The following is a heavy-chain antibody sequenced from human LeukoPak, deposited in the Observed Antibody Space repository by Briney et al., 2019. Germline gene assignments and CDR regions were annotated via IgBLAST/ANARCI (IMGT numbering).Heavy chain of an antibody. Sequence: ASVTVSCKASGGTFSSYAISWVRQAPGQGLEWMGIINPSGGSTSYAQKFQGRVTMTRDTSTSTVYMELSSLRSEDTAVYYCAREFYCSGGSCSKSGLDYWGQGTLVAVSS. J-gene: IGHJ4*02. CDR1: GGTFSSYA. CDR3: AREFYCSGGSCSKSGLDY. V-gene: IGHV1-46*01. CDR2: INPSGGST. D-gene: IGHD2-15*01.